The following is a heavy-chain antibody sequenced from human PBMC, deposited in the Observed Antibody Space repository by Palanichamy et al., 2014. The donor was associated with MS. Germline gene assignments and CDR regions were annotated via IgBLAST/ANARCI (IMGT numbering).Heavy chain of an antibody. Sequence: QVQLVESGGGVVQPGGSLRLSCAASGFTFSSYVMHWVRQAPGKGLEWVASMRSDGSNEYHEDSVKGRFTISRDNSKNTLYLQMNNLRAGDAAVYYCVKDQGGRYWGYFDYWGQGTLVTVSS. CDR1: GFTFSSYV. CDR2: MRSDGSNE. CDR3: VKDQGGRYWGYFDY. J-gene: IGHJ4*02. V-gene: IGHV3-30*02. D-gene: IGHD1-26*01.